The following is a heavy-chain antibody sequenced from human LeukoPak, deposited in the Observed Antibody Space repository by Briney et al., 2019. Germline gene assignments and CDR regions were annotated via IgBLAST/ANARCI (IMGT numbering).Heavy chain of an antibody. CDR1: GYTFTGYY. J-gene: IGHJ4*02. D-gene: IGHD6-13*01. V-gene: IGHV1-2*06. CDR3: ARGVHSSSWYYFDY. Sequence: GASVKVSCKASGYTFTGYYMHWVRQAPGQGLEWMGRINPNSGGTNYAQKFQGRVTMTRDTSISTAYMELSRLRSDDTAVYYYARGVHSSSWYYFDYWGQGTLVTVSS. CDR2: INPNSGGT.